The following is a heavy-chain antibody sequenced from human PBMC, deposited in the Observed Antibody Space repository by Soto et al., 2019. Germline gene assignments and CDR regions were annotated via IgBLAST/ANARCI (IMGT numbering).Heavy chain of an antibody. CDR3: ARHPDYGGNYYYYGLDV. Sequence: QMQLQESGPGLVKPSETLSLTCTSSGDSIRDSSFYWAWIRQSPGKGLEWIGSIYYKGYTKYNPSLETRVTISIDTSRNQFSLRLTSVTAADTAIYFCARHPDYGGNYYYYGLDVRGPGTTVIVSS. CDR2: IYYKGYT. CDR1: GDSIRDSSFY. J-gene: IGHJ6*02. V-gene: IGHV4-39*01. D-gene: IGHD4-17*01.